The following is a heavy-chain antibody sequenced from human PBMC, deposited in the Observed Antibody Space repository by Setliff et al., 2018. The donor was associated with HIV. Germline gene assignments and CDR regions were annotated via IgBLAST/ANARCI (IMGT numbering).Heavy chain of an antibody. Sequence: SVKVSCKASGGTFSSYAISWVRQAPGQGLEWMGGIIPIFGTANYAQKFQGRVTITADESTSTAYMELSSLRSEDTAVYYCARTTVTTGLSYYYYYMDVWGKGTTVTVSS. CDR1: GGTFSSYA. V-gene: IGHV1-69*13. CDR3: ARTTVTTGLSYYYYYMDV. CDR2: IIPIFGTA. D-gene: IGHD4-17*01. J-gene: IGHJ6*03.